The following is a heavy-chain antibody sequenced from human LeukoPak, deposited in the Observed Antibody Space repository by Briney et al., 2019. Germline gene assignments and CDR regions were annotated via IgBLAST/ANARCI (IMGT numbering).Heavy chain of an antibody. D-gene: IGHD3-10*01. CDR3: ARERRPLLWFGELLFVAMDV. V-gene: IGHV3-33*01. J-gene: IGHJ6*04. CDR1: GFTFSSYG. CDR2: IWYDGSNK. Sequence: PGRSLRLSCAASGFTFSSYGMHWVRQAPGKGLEWVAVIWYDGSNKYYADSVKGRFTISRDNSKNTLYLQMNSLRAEDTAVYYCARERRPLLWFGELLFVAMDVWGKGTTVTVSS.